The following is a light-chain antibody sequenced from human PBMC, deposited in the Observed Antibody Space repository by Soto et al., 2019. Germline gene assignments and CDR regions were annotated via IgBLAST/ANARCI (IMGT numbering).Light chain of an antibody. CDR1: QSVSN. CDR2: GAS. V-gene: IGKV3-20*01. Sequence: ELVLTQSPGTLSLSPGERATLSCRASQSVSNLAWYQQKPGHAPRLLIYGASSRATGIPDRFSGSGSGTDFHLTISRLEPEDFAVYYCQHYGSSPPSITFGQGTRLEI. CDR3: QHYGSSPPSIT. J-gene: IGKJ5*01.